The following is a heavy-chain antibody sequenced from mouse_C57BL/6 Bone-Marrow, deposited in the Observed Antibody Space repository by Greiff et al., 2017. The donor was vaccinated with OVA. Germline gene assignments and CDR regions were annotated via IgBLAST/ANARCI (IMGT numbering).Heavy chain of an antibody. Sequence: QVQLQQPGAELVKPGASVKLSCKASGYTFTSYWMQWVKQRPGQGLEWIGEIDPSDSYTNYNQKFKGKATLTVDKSSSTAYMQLSSLTSEDSAVYYCARDWADYWGQGTTLTVSS. CDR1: GYTFTSYW. J-gene: IGHJ2*01. CDR2: IDPSDSYT. D-gene: IGHD4-1*01. CDR3: ARDWADY. V-gene: IGHV1-50*01.